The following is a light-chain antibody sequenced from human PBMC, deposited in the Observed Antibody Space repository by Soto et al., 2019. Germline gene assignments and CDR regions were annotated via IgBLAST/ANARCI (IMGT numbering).Light chain of an antibody. J-gene: IGLJ1*01. Sequence: APLGGGSIFNTRSSPNIGAGYDVHWYQQLPGTAPKLLIYGNSNRPSGVPDRFSGSKSGTSASLAITGLQAEDEADYYCQSYDSSLSGSNGFGTGTKVTVL. CDR2: GNS. CDR3: QSYDSSLSGSNG. CDR1: SPNIGAGYD. V-gene: IGLV1-40*01.